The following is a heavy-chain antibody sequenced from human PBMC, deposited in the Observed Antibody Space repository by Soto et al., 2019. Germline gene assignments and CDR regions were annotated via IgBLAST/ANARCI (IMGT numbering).Heavy chain of an antibody. CDR3: ARHHGSPGSYFGLDV. V-gene: IGHV5-51*01. J-gene: IGHJ6*02. D-gene: IGHD6-13*01. Sequence: VESLKISCKGSGYSFTSYWINCVLQMPVKVLEWMGIIYPGDSDTRYSPSFQGQVTISADKSIDTAYLQWRSLKASDTAVYYCARHHGSPGSYFGLDVWGQGTTVTVSS. CDR1: GYSFTSYW. CDR2: IYPGDSDT.